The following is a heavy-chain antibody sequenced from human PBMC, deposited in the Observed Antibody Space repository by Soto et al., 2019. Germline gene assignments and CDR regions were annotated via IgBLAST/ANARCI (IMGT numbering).Heavy chain of an antibody. Sequence: QVRLQESGPGLVKASQTLSLTCTVSGGSISSTTDYWGWVRQPPGKGLEWIGYIYSSGSTYSNPSLKTPVAMSVDTSQNHFSLSLSSVTAADTAVYFCVRGSDCATTSASYRYFDSWGQGTLVTVSS. CDR2: IYSSGST. D-gene: IGHD1-26*01. J-gene: IGHJ4*02. V-gene: IGHV4-30-4*01. CDR1: GGSISSTTDY. CDR3: VRGSDCATTSASYRYFDS.